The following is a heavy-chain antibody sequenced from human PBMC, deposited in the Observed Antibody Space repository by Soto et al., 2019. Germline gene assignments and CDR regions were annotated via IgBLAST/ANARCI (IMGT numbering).Heavy chain of an antibody. CDR1: GGSISSGDYY. Sequence: SETLSLTCTVSGGSISSGDYYWSWIRQPPGKGLEWIGYIYYSGSTYYNPSLKSRVTISVDTSKNQFSLKLSSVTAADTAVYYCAREGTVTTLYGMDVWGQGTTVTVS. V-gene: IGHV4-30-4*01. J-gene: IGHJ6*02. CDR2: IYYSGST. D-gene: IGHD4-17*01. CDR3: AREGTVTTLYGMDV.